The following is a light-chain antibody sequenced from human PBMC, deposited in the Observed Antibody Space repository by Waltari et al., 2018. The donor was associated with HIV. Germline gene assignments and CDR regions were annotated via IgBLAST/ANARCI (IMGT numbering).Light chain of an antibody. V-gene: IGKV2-28*01. CDR2: GGS. Sequence: VVIPSPQLPLLFLPGKAASISCRSSRVFLSSNGNNYLDWYQQKPGQSPQLLIYGGSNRASGVPDRFSGSGSGTDFTLNISRVEAEDVGVYYCKQALGVPLTFGGGTKVEIK. CDR3: KQALGVPLT. J-gene: IGKJ4*01. CDR1: RVFLSSNGNNY.